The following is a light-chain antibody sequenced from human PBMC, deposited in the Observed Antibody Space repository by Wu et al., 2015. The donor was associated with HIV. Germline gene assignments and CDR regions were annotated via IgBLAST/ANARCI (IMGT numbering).Light chain of an antibody. CDR2: GAS. Sequence: EIVLTQSPGTLSLSPGERATLSCRASQSVSSSYLAWYQQKPGQAPRLLIYGASSRATGIPDRFSGSGSGTDFTLTISRLEPEDFAVYYCQQYGTSPYSFARRGPSWRSN. V-gene: IGKV3-20*01. CDR1: QSVSSSY. J-gene: IGKJ2*03. CDR3: QQYGTSPYS.